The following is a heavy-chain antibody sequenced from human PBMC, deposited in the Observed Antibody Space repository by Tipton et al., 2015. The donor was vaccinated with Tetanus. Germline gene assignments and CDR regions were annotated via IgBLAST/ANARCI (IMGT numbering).Heavy chain of an antibody. V-gene: IGHV4-34*01. Sequence: TLSLTCAVYGGSLSRYYWTWIRQPPGKGLEWIGEVDDSGSTNYSPSLKSRVTISLDTSKNQFSLKLSSVTAADTAVYFCARGGTMVHGVILQDHFYYWGQGTLVTVSS. CDR2: VDDSGST. D-gene: IGHD3-10*01. CDR1: GGSLSRYY. CDR3: ARGGTMVHGVILQDHFYY. J-gene: IGHJ4*02.